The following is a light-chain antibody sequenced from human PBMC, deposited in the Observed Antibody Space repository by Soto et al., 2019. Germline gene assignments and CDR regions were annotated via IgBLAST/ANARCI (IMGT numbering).Light chain of an antibody. CDR1: QSVNSN. CDR2: GAS. J-gene: IGKJ5*01. Sequence: EVVLTQSPATLSLAPGEEATLSCRASQSVNSNLAWYQQTRGQAPRLLIYGASSRATGIPDRFSGSGSGTDFTLTISSLEPEDFAVYYCQQRSNWPPITFGQGTRLEIK. CDR3: QQRSNWPPIT. V-gene: IGKV3-11*01.